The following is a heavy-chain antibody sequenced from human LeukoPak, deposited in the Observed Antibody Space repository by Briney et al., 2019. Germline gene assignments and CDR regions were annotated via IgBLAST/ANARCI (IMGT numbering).Heavy chain of an antibody. V-gene: IGHV3-43D*03. J-gene: IGHJ5*02. CDR2: ISWDGSYM. D-gene: IGHD6-6*01. CDR3: AKSSDVSSIAALVTRGFDP. Sequence: GGSLRLSCAASGFTFDDYAMQWVRQTPGKGLEWISLISWDGSYMYYADSVKGRFTISRDNSKNTLYLQMNSLRAEDTAVYYCAKSSDVSSIAALVTRGFDPWGQGTLVTVSS. CDR1: GFTFDDYA.